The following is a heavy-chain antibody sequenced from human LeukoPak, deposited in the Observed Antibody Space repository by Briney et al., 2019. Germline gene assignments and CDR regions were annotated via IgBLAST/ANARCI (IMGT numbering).Heavy chain of an antibody. V-gene: IGHV4-4*02. CDR1: GFTFSSYW. CDR3: ASRPKWELVRDYFDY. CDR2: IYHSGST. Sequence: PGGSLRLSCAASGFTFSSYWMSWVRQPPGKGLEWIGEIYHSGSTNYTPSLKSRVTISVDKSKNQFSLKLSSVTAADTAVYYCASRPKWELVRDYFDYWGQGTLVTVSS. J-gene: IGHJ4*02. D-gene: IGHD1-26*01.